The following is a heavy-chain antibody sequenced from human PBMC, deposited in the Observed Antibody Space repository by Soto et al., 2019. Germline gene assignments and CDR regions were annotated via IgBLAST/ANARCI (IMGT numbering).Heavy chain of an antibody. CDR1: GYSFTSYG. CDR2: ISAYNGNT. D-gene: IGHD6-19*01. CDR3: ARYLAVALIVY. Sequence: QVQLVQSGAEVKKPGASVKVSCKASGYSFTSYGISWVRQAPGQRLEWMGWISAYNGNTKYAQKLQGRVTMPTDTFTSTAYMELRSLRSDDMAVYYCARYLAVALIVYWGQGTLVTVSS. V-gene: IGHV1-18*03. J-gene: IGHJ4*02.